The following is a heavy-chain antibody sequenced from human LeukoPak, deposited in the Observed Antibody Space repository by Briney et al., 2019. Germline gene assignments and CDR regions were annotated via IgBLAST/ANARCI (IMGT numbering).Heavy chain of an antibody. V-gene: IGHV1-69*13. CDR2: IIPIFGTA. D-gene: IGHD5-12*01. CDR3: ATGGFATTNYYYYMDV. Sequence: SVKVSCKASGGTFSSYAISWVRQAPGQGLEWMGGIIPIFGTANYAQKFQGRVTITADESTSTAYMELSSLRSEDTAVYYCATGGFATTNYYYYMDVWGKGTTVTVSS. J-gene: IGHJ6*03. CDR1: GGTFSSYA.